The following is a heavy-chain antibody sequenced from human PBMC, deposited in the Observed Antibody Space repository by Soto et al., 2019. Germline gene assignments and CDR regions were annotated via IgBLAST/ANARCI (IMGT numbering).Heavy chain of an antibody. V-gene: IGHV3-49*03. Sequence: PGGSLRLSCAASGFTFGDYAVSWFRQAPGKGLEWVGFIRSKAYGATIEYAASVKGRFTISRDDSKSIAYLQMNSLKTEDTAMYYCTRGSAKKNWFYPWGQGTLVTVSS. J-gene: IGHJ5*02. CDR1: GFTFGDYA. CDR3: TRGSAKKNWFYP. CDR2: IRSKAYGATI.